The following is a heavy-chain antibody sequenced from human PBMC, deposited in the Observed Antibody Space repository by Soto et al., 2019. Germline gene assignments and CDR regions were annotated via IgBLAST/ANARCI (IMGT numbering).Heavy chain of an antibody. CDR3: ARDRVASYYYDSSGSIQGY. CDR2: ISAYNGNT. V-gene: IGHV1-18*01. Sequence: QVQLVQSGAEVKKPGASVKVSCKASGYTFTSYGISWVRQAPGQGLEWMGWISAYNGNTNYAQKLQGRVTMTTDTSTSTAYMELRSLRSDDTAVYYCARDRVASYYYDSSGSIQGYWGQGTLVTVSS. D-gene: IGHD3-22*01. CDR1: GYTFTSYG. J-gene: IGHJ4*02.